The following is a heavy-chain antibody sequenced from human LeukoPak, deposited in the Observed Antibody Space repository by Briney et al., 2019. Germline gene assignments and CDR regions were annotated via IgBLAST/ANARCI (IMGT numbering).Heavy chain of an antibody. Sequence: SQTLSPTCAIAGDRVSSNTGAWNWIRQSPSRGLEWLGRTYYRSKWYNDYAVSVKSRITINPDTSKNQFSLQLNSVTPEDTAVYYCARDIDAFDLWGQGTMVTVSS. CDR2: TYYRSKWYN. CDR1: GDRVSSNTGA. J-gene: IGHJ3*01. CDR3: ARDIDAFDL. V-gene: IGHV6-1*01.